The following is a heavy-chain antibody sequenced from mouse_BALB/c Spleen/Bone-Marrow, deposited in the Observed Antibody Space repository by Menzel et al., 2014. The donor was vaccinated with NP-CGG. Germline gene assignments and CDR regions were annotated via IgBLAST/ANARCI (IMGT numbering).Heavy chain of an antibody. J-gene: IGHJ3*01. D-gene: IGHD1-3*01. CDR1: DYSITSGYS. CDR2: MHYSGIT. CDR3: ARWGKGAWFAY. Sequence: EVKLEESGPDLVKPSQSLSLTCTVTDYSITSGYSWHWIQQFPGNKLEWMGYMHYSGITNYSPSLKSRISFTRDTSKNQYILHLNSVTTEDTATDYCARWGKGAWFAYWGQGTLVTVSA. V-gene: IGHV3-1*02.